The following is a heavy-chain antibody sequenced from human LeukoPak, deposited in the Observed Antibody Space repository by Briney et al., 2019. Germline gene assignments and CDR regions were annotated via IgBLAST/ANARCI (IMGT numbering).Heavy chain of an antibody. CDR1: GFTFSSYA. J-gene: IGHJ4*02. D-gene: IGHD3-22*01. V-gene: IGHV3-23*01. Sequence: GGSLRLSCAASGFTFSSYAMSWVRQAPGKGLEWVSATSGSGGSTYYADSVKGRFTISRDNSKNTLYLQMNSLRAEDTAVYYCSQIPYVSSSFFDYWGQGTLVTVSS. CDR3: SQIPYVSSSFFDY. CDR2: TSGSGGST.